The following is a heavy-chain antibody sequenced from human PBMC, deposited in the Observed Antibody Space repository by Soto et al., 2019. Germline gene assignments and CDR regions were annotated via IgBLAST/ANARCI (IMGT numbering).Heavy chain of an antibody. Sequence: GGSLRLSCAASGFTFSNYAMSWVRQAPGKEPEWVSAIRGSDGNTFYADSVRGRFTISRDNSKNTLYLQMNSLRAEDTAVYRCATRDRVISGSSHFYGTDVWGQGTTVTVSS. D-gene: IGHD1-26*01. V-gene: IGHV3-23*01. CDR1: GFTFSNYA. CDR2: IRGSDGNT. J-gene: IGHJ6*02. CDR3: ATRDRVISGSSHFYGTDV.